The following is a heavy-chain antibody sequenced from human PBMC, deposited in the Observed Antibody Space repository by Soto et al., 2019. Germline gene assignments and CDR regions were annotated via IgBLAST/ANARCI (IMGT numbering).Heavy chain of an antibody. J-gene: IGHJ4*02. V-gene: IGHV3-7*01. CDR1: GFTFSSYW. CDR3: ATSSDTGYIFDF. D-gene: IGHD3-9*01. Sequence: PGGSLRLSCAASGFTFSSYWMSWVRQAPGKGLEWVANIKQDGSEEYYVDSVKGRFIISRDSAKNSLYLQMNSLRAEDTAVYYCATSSDTGYIFDFWGQGTLVTVSS. CDR2: IKQDGSEE.